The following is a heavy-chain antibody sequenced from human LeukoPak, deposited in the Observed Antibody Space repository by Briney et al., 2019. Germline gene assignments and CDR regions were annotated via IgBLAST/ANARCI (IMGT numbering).Heavy chain of an antibody. D-gene: IGHD5-18*01. J-gene: IGHJ4*02. Sequence: SVKVSCKASGGTFSSYAISWVRQAPGQGLEWMGGIIPIFGTANYAQKFQGRVTITTDESTSTAYMELSSLRSEDPAEYYCAREVDTAMGSPVRYWGQGTLVTVSS. V-gene: IGHV1-69*05. CDR3: AREVDTAMGSPVRY. CDR2: IIPIFGTA. CDR1: GGTFSSYA.